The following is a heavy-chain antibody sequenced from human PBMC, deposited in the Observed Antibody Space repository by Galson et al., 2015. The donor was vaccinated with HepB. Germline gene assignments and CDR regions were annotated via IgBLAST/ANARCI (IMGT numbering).Heavy chain of an antibody. Sequence: SLRLSCADSGFTFSSYSMNWVRQAPGKGLEWVSSISSSSSYIYYADSVKGRFTISRDNAKNSLYLQMNSLRAEDTAVYYCAKKLGTDYWGQGTLVTVSS. CDR3: AKKLGTDY. CDR2: ISSSSSYI. D-gene: IGHD6-13*01. J-gene: IGHJ4*02. V-gene: IGHV3-21*01. CDR1: GFTFSSYS.